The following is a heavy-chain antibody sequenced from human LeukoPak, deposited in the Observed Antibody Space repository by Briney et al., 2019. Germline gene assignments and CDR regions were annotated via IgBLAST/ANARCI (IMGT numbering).Heavy chain of an antibody. CDR2: ISSSGSTI. CDR3: TRSIAVAGSPSDY. CDR1: GFTFSSYE. D-gene: IGHD6-19*01. J-gene: IGHJ4*02. Sequence: GGSLRLSCAASGFTFSSYEMNWVRQAPGKGLEWVSYISSSGSTIYYADSVKGRFPISRDNAKNSLYLQMNSLRAEDAAVYYCTRSIAVAGSPSDYWGQGTLVTVSS. V-gene: IGHV3-48*03.